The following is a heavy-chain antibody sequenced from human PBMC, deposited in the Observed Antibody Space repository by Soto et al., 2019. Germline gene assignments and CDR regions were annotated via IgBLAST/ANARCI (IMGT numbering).Heavy chain of an antibody. Sequence: EVQLVESGGGLVQPGGSLRLTCTTSGFTLTKYWMSWVRQAPGKGLEWVANVKQDGSDKYYVDSVKGRFTISRDNAKNSLDLQMNSLRAEETAVYYCARGGGHFDRWGQGTLVTVSS. D-gene: IGHD3-16*01. CDR3: ARGGGHFDR. CDR1: GFTLTKYW. V-gene: IGHV3-7*04. J-gene: IGHJ4*02. CDR2: VKQDGSDK.